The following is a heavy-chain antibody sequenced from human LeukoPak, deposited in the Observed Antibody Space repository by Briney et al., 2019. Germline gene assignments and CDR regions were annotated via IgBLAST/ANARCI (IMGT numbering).Heavy chain of an antibody. D-gene: IGHD6-13*01. V-gene: IGHV1-69*04. CDR1: GGTFSSYA. J-gene: IGHJ6*02. Sequence: ASVKVSCKASGGTFSSYAISWVRQSPGQGLAWMGRIIPIFGIANYAQKFQGRVTITADKSTSTAYMELSSLRSEDTAVYYCAIAAAGKDYYYGMDVWGQGTTVTVSS. CDR3: AIAAAGKDYYYGMDV. CDR2: IIPIFGIA.